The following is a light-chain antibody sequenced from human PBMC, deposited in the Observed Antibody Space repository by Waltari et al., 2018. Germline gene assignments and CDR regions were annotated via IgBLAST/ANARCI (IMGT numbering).Light chain of an antibody. CDR2: GAS. V-gene: IGKV3-20*01. Sequence: IVLTQSPGTLSLSPGERVTPSCRARQSVSRSLAWYQQKPGQAPKLLSYGASTRATGIPDRVTGSGSGTDFSLTSSSLEPEDFAIYFCQHYVRLPATFGQGTKVEIK. J-gene: IGKJ1*01. CDR1: QSVSRS. CDR3: QHYVRLPAT.